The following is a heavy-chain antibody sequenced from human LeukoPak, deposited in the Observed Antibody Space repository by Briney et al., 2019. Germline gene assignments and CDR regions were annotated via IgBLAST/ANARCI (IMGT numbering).Heavy chain of an antibody. J-gene: IGHJ6*03. V-gene: IGHV4-34*01. CDR1: GGSFSGYY. Sequence: PSETLSLTCAVYGGSFSGYYWSWIRQPPGKGLEWIGEINHSGSTNYNPSLKSRVTISVDTSKNQFSLKLSSLTAADTAVYYCARGRMVGSPYYYYMDVWGKGTTVTVSS. D-gene: IGHD3-10*01. CDR3: ARGRMVGSPYYYYMDV. CDR2: INHSGST.